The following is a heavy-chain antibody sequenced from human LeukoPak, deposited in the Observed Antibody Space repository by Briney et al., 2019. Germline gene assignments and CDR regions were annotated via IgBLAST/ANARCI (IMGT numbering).Heavy chain of an antibody. Sequence: GGSLRLSCAASGFTFSSHTMNWVRQAPGKGLEWVSYISSSSSRIYYADSVKGRFTISRDNAKNSLYLQMNSLRDEDTAVYYCARGLIYCSGVCYRAFDIWGQGKMVTVSS. D-gene: IGHD2-21*02. CDR2: ISSSSSRI. V-gene: IGHV3-48*02. J-gene: IGHJ3*02. CDR1: GFTFSSHT. CDR3: ARGLIYCSGVCYRAFDI.